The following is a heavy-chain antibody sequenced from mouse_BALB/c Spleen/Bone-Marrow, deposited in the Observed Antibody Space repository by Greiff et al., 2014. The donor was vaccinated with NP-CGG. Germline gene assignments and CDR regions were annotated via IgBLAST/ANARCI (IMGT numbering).Heavy chain of an antibody. Sequence: VQLQQSGAELVRPGTSVKVSCKASGYAFTNYFIGWVKQRPGQGLEWIGVLNPGSGGTNYNKKFEGKATLTADKSSSTAYMQLSSLTSDDSAVYFCARDGNWFPYWGQGTLVTVSA. CDR1: GYAFTNYF. V-gene: IGHV1-54*01. CDR3: ARDGNWFPY. CDR2: LNPGSGGT. D-gene: IGHD2-1*01. J-gene: IGHJ3*01.